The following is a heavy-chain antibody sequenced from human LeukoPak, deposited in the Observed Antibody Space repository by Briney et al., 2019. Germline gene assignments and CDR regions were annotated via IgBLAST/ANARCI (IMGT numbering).Heavy chain of an antibody. V-gene: IGHV3-23*01. CDR3: AKRTAGVLLLDF. Sequence: PGGSLRLSCAASGFTFSSFPMSWVRQAPGKGLEWVSYITGSGGSTHYADSVKGRFTISRDNSKNTLYLEMNSLRAEDTAVYYCAKRTAGVLLLDFWGQGTLVTVSS. J-gene: IGHJ4*02. D-gene: IGHD2/OR15-2a*01. CDR2: ITGSGGST. CDR1: GFTFSSFP.